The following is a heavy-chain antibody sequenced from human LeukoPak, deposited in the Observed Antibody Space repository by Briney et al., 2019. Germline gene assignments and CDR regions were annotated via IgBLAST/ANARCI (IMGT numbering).Heavy chain of an antibody. CDR3: ASSPPILTGYLFPLPFNY. Sequence: RPSETLSLTCTVSGGSISSSSYYWGWIRQPPGKGLEWIGSIYYSGSTYYNPSLKSRVTISVDTSKNQFSLKLSSVTAADTAVYYCASSPPILTGYLFPLPFNYWGQGTLVTVSS. J-gene: IGHJ4*02. CDR1: GGSISSSSYY. D-gene: IGHD3-9*01. V-gene: IGHV4-39*01. CDR2: IYYSGST.